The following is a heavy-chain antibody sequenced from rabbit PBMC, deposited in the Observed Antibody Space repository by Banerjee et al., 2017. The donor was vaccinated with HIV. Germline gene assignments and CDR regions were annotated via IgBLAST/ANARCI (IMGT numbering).Heavy chain of an antibody. CDR2: IYTGSGST. CDR1: GFSFSSSYY. D-gene: IGHD7-1*01. J-gene: IGHJ3*01. CDR3: ARAPYAGYGNTRLDL. Sequence: QSLEESGGDLVQPEGSLTLTCTASGFSFSSSYYMCWVRQAPGKGLEWIGCIYTGSGSTDYASWAKGRFTISKTSSTTVTLQMPSLTAADTATYFCARAPYAGYGNTRLDLWGPGTLVTVS. V-gene: IGHV1S40*01.